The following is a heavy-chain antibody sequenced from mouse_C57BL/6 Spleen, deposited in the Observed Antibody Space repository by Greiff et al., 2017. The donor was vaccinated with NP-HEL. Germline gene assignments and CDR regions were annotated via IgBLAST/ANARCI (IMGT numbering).Heavy chain of an antibody. D-gene: IGHD3-3*01. CDR2: IDPSDSYT. Sequence: QVQLQQPGAELVMPGASVKLSCKASGYTFTSYWMHWVKQRPGQGLEWIGEIDPSDSYTNYNQKFKGKSTLTVDKSSSTAYMQLSSLTSEDSAVYYCGRRGDYYAMDYWGQGTSVTVSS. J-gene: IGHJ4*01. CDR1: GYTFTSYW. V-gene: IGHV1-69*01. CDR3: GRRGDYYAMDY.